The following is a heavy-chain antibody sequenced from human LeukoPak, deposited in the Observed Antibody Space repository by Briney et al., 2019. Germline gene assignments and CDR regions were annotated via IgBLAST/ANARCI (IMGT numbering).Heavy chain of an antibody. J-gene: IGHJ2*01. Sequence: SETLTLTCAVYGWSFSGYYWSWIRQPPGKGLEWIGEINHSGNTNYNPSLKSRFTISVDTSKNKFYLQLNSVTAADTAVYYCARSTVRLRYFVWPQGYFDLWGRRTLLTASS. CDR1: GWSFSGYY. D-gene: IGHD3-9*01. V-gene: IGHV4-34*01. CDR3: ARSTVRLRYFVWPQGYFDL. CDR2: INHSGNT.